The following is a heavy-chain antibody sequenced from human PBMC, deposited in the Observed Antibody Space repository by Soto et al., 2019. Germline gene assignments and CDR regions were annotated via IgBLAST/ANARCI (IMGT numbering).Heavy chain of an antibody. V-gene: IGHV3-48*01. Sequence: GGSLRLSCAASGFTFSSYSMNWVRQAPGKGLEWVSYISSSSSTIYYADSVKGRFTISRDNAKNSLYLQMNSLRAEDTAVYYCAGGRRGAVAGTEDWFDPWGQGTLVTVSS. D-gene: IGHD6-19*01. J-gene: IGHJ5*02. CDR3: AGGRRGAVAGTEDWFDP. CDR1: GFTFSSYS. CDR2: ISSSSSTI.